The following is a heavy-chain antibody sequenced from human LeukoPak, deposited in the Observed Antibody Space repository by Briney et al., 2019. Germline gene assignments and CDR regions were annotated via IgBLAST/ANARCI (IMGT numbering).Heavy chain of an antibody. V-gene: IGHV4-4*07. CDR1: GGSISSYY. CDR2: IYTSGST. J-gene: IGHJ6*03. CDR3: ARDLVVPAAIGGYYYMDV. D-gene: IGHD2-2*01. Sequence: SETLSLTCTVSGGSISSYYWSWLRQPAGKGLEWIGRIYTSGSTNYNPSLKSRVTMSVDTSKNQFSLKLSSVTAADTAVYYCARDLVVPAAIGGYYYMDVWGKGTTVTVSS.